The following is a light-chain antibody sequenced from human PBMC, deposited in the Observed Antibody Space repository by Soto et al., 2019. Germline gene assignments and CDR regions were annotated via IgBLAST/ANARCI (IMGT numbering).Light chain of an antibody. Sequence: EIVLTQSPGTLSLSPGESATLSCRASQTVFNRNLAWYQQKPGQAPKLLIYGASGRAAGIPDRFSGSGSGTDFILTISRLEPEDFAVYYCQQYGNSPLSFGGGTKVDIK. V-gene: IGKV3-20*01. CDR3: QQYGNSPLS. CDR2: GAS. J-gene: IGKJ4*01. CDR1: QTVFNRN.